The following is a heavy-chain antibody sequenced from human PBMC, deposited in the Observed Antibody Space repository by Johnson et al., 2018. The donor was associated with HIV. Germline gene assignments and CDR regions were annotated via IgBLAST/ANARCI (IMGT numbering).Heavy chain of an antibody. J-gene: IGHJ3*01. D-gene: IGHD2-21*01. CDR1: GFSFSNTW. V-gene: IGHV3-15*02. CDR3: TTDLIVVIPIGAFDV. Sequence: VESGGTLVKPGGSLRLSCAASGFSFSNTWLSWVRQAPGKGLEWVARIKRKIDGGTTDYAAPVKGRFSISRDDSKSTVYLQMNSLNTEDSAVYYCTTDLIVVIPIGAFDVWGQGTTVTVSS. CDR2: IKRKIDGGTT.